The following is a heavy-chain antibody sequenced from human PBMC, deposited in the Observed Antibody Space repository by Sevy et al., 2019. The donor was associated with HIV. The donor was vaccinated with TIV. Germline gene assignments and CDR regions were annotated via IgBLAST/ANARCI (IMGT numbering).Heavy chain of an antibody. CDR3: ATGLGKSDFDF. CDR2: IKSKMDGATR. D-gene: IGHD3-9*01. CDR1: GFTFSNAW. Sequence: GGSLRLSCAASGFTFSNAWMSWVRQAPGKGLEWVGRIKSKMDGATRDLAAPVKGRVTISRDDSRNTLYLQRNSLKIEDTGVYYCATGLGKSDFDFWGQGTLVTVSS. J-gene: IGHJ4*02. V-gene: IGHV3-15*01.